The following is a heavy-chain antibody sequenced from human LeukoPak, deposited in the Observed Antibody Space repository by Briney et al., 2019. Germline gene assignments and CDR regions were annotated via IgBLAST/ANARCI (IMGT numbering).Heavy chain of an antibody. J-gene: IGHJ5*02. V-gene: IGHV4-59*01. D-gene: IGHD6-6*01. CDR2: IYYSGST. CDR1: NASISSYY. Sequence: SETLSLTCTVSNASISSYYWSWIRQPPGKGLEWIGYIYYSGSTNYNPSLKSRVTISVDTPKNQFSLRLTSVTAADTAAYYCARGGGYSSSYNWFDPWGQGTLVTVSS. CDR3: ARGGGYSSSYNWFDP.